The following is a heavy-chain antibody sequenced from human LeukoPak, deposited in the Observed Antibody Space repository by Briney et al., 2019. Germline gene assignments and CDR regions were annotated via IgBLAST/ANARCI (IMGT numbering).Heavy chain of an antibody. V-gene: IGHV3-21*01. CDR3: ASWNVDV. CDR2: ISSSSSYI. J-gene: IGHJ6*02. Sequence: SGGSLRLSCAASGFTFSSYSMNWVRQAPGKGLEWVSSISSSSSYIYYADSVKGRFTISRDNAKNSLCLQMNGLRAEDTAVYYCASWNVDVWGQGTTVTVSS. D-gene: IGHD1-1*01. CDR1: GFTFSSYS.